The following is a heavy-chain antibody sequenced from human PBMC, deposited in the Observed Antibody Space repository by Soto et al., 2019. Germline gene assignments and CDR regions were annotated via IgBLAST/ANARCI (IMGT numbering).Heavy chain of an antibody. CDR2: ISYDGSHK. CDR1: GFTFNNYG. CDR3: AKRRGDHSNYSWGIDV. J-gene: IGHJ6*02. D-gene: IGHD4-4*01. V-gene: IGHV3-30*18. Sequence: QVQLVESGGGVVKPGRSLRLSCAASGFTFNNYGMHWVRQAPGKGLVWVTVISYDGSHKYYADSVKGRFTISRDNSKNTLYLQRNSQRDEDTAVYYWAKRRGDHSNYSWGIDVWGQGTTVTVSS.